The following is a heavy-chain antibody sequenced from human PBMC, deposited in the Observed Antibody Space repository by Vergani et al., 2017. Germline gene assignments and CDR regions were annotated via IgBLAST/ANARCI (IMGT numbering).Heavy chain of an antibody. CDR3: AKLNSSGWNFDL. Sequence: EVQLLESGGGLVQPGGSLRLSCAASGFTFSSYAMSWVRQAPGKGLEWVSAIRGSGGSTYYADSVKGRFTISRDNSKNTLYLQSNSLRAEDTAVYYCAKLNSSGWNFDLWGRGTLVTVSS. CDR2: IRGSGGST. D-gene: IGHD6-19*01. J-gene: IGHJ2*01. CDR1: GFTFSSYA. V-gene: IGHV3-23*01.